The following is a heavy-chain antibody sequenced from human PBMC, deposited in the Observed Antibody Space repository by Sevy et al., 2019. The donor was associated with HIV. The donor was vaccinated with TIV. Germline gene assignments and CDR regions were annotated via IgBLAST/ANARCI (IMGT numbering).Heavy chain of an antibody. V-gene: IGHV3-7*01. CDR2: INQGGSET. D-gene: IGHD3-10*01. J-gene: IGHJ4*02. Sequence: GGSLRLSCAASGFTFNNYWMSWVRQAPGKGLEWVANINQGGSETYYVDSVKGRFTISRDNAKNSLYLQMNSLRAEDTAVYYCANAGAGRGLDIYWSQGALVTVSS. CDR3: ANAGAGRGLDIY. CDR1: GFTFNNYW.